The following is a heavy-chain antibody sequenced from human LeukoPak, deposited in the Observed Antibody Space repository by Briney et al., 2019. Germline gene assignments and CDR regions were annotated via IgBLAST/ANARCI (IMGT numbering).Heavy chain of an antibody. Sequence: GGSLRLSCAASKFIFSKYWMSWVRQAPGKGLEWVADIKEDGSEKYYVDSVKGRFTISRQNAKSSLFLQMNSLRAEDTAVYYCARHRSGGSQDDAFDIWGQGTMVTVSS. CDR3: ARHRSGGSQDDAFDI. J-gene: IGHJ3*02. CDR2: IKEDGSEK. V-gene: IGHV3-7*01. CDR1: KFIFSKYW. D-gene: IGHD2-15*01.